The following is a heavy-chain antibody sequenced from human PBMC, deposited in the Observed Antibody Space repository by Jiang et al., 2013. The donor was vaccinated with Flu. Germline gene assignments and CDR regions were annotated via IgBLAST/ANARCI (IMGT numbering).Heavy chain of an antibody. CDR3: ATSRTYTSTFYFEY. V-gene: IGHV1-69*01. CDR2: FIPMFDKP. D-gene: IGHD1-14*01. Sequence: GAEVKKPGSSVKVSCKASGGAFSDYTFDWVRQAPGQGLEWMGGFIPMFDKPKYAQKFQGRVTFTADESTSTAYMELPSLGSDDTAMYYCATSRTYTSTFYFEYWGQGTLVTVSS. CDR1: GGAFSDYT. J-gene: IGHJ4*02.